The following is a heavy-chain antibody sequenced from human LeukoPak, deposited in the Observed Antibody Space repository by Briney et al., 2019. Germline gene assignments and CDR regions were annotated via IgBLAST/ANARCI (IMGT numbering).Heavy chain of an antibody. CDR2: IWYGGSNT. CDR3: AKGGTGSDFYYMDV. V-gene: IGHV3-30*02. CDR1: GFTFSSYG. Sequence: GGSLRLSCVASGFTFSSYGMHWVRQAPGKGLEWVAVIWYGGSNTYYADSVKGRFTISRDNSKHTLYLQMNGLRAEDTAVYYCAKGGTGSDFYYMDVWGKGTTVIVSS. J-gene: IGHJ6*03. D-gene: IGHD3/OR15-3a*01.